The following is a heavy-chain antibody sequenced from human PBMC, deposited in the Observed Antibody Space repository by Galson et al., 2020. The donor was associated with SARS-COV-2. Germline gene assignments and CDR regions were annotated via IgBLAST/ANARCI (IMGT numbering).Heavy chain of an antibody. J-gene: IGHJ3*02. D-gene: IGHD3-22*01. CDR2: ISSSSSYI. V-gene: IGHV3-21*01. Sequence: GESLKISCAASGFTFSSYSMNWVRQAPGKGLEWVSSISSSSSYIYYADSVKGRFTISRDNAKNSLYLQMNSLRAEDTAVYYCAREADYYDSSGSLLDAFDIWGQGTMVTVSS. CDR3: AREADYYDSSGSLLDAFDI. CDR1: GFTFSSYS.